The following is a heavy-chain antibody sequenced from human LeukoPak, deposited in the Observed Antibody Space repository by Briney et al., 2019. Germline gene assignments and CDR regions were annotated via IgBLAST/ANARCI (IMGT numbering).Heavy chain of an antibody. CDR2: ISGGGSTT. J-gene: IGHJ4*02. V-gene: IGHV3-23*01. CDR1: GFIFSSYA. D-gene: IGHD2-2*01. Sequence: GGPLRLSCAASGFIFSSYAMNWVRQAPGKGLEWVAVISGGGSTTIYADSVKGRFTISRDDSKKTLYLQMNSLRAEDTAVYYCVGYCSSTSCYDTLYDKYSSSRSPFDYWGQGTLVTVSS. CDR3: VGYCSSTSCYDTLYDKYSSSRSPFDY.